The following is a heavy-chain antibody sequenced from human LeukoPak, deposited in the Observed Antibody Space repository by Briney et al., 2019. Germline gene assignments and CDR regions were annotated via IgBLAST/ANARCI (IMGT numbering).Heavy chain of an antibody. J-gene: IGHJ6*02. CDR2: IYYSGST. CDR3: ARSYGDYYYYGMDV. CDR1: GGSISSGGYY. D-gene: IGHD4-17*01. Sequence: PSETLSLTCTVSGGSISSGGYYWGWNRQHPGKGLEWIGYIYYSGSTYYNPSLKSRVTISVDTSKNQFSLKLSSVTAADTAVYYCARSYGDYYYYGMDVWGQGTTVTVSS. V-gene: IGHV4-31*02.